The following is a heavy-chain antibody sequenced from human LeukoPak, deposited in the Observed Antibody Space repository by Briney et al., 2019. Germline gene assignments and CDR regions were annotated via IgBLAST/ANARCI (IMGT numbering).Heavy chain of an antibody. Sequence: ASVKVSCKASGGTFSSYAISWVRQAPGQGLEWMGGIIPIFGTANYAQKFQGRATITTDESTSTAYMELSSLRSEDTAVYYCARDLDKGLFDYWGQGTLVTVSS. CDR2: IIPIFGTA. J-gene: IGHJ4*02. CDR1: GGTFSSYA. CDR3: ARDLDKGLFDY. V-gene: IGHV1-69*05. D-gene: IGHD3-9*01.